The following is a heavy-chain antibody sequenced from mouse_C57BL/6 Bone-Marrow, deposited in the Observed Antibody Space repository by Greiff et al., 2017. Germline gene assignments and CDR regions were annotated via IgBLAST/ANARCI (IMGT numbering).Heavy chain of an antibody. V-gene: IGHV1-42*01. D-gene: IGHD2-1*01. J-gene: IGHJ3*01. Sequence: VQLKQSGPELVKPGASVKISCKASGYSFTGYYMNWVKQSPEKSLEWIGEINPSTGGTTYNQKFKAKATLTVDTSSSTAYMQLKSLTSEDSAVYYCAREGGYGNYDYWGQGTLVTVSA. CDR3: AREGGYGNYDY. CDR1: GYSFTGYY. CDR2: INPSTGGT.